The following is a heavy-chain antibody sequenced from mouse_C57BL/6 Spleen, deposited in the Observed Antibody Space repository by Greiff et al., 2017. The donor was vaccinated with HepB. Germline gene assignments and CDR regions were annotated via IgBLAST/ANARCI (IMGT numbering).Heavy chain of an antibody. Sequence: EVKVEESVAELVRPGASVKLSCTASGFNIKNTYMHWVKQRPEQGLEWIGRIDPANGNTKYAPKFQGKATITADTSSNTAYLQLSSLTSEDTAIYYCAREGGYYGRSLAYWGQGTLVTVSA. CDR3: AREGGYYGRSLAY. D-gene: IGHD1-2*01. V-gene: IGHV14-3*01. CDR1: GFNIKNTY. J-gene: IGHJ3*01. CDR2: IDPANGNT.